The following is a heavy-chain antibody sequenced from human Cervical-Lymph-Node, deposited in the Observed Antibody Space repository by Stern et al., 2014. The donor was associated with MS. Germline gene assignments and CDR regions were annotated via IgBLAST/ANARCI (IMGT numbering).Heavy chain of an antibody. CDR1: GFTFSNYG. D-gene: IGHD2-2*01. CDR2: ILSDRTIS. V-gene: IGHV3-33*01. J-gene: IGHJ3*02. CDR3: ARKAPLEPAATDAFDI. Sequence: VQLVESGGGVVQPGRSLRLSCAASGFTFSNYGMHWVRQAPGQGLEWVAVILSDRTISLHADSWKGRCPISRDNSKNTLYLQRNTLRTEDTAVYYCARKAPLEPAATDAFDIWGRGTMVAVSS.